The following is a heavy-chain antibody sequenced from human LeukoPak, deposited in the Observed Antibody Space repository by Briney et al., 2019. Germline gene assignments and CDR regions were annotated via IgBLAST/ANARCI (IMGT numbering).Heavy chain of an antibody. CDR3: VSFYETY. J-gene: IGHJ4*02. Sequence: PGGSVRLSCVASANYWMHWFRQAPGKGLVWVSHINSDGSWTSYADSVKGRFTISKDNAKNTVYLQMNSLRAEDTAVYYCVSFYETYWGRGTLVTVSS. CDR1: ANYW. CDR2: INSDGSWT. V-gene: IGHV3-74*01. D-gene: IGHD2/OR15-2a*01.